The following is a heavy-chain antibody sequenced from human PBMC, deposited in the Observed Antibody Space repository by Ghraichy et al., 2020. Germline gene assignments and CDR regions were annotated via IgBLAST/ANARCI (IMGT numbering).Heavy chain of an antibody. Sequence: GGSLRLSCAASGFTFSSYAMSWVRQAPGKGLEWVSAISGSGGSTYYADSVKGRFTISRDNSKNTLYLQMNSLRAEDTAVYYCAKYPIVYYYYYMDVWGKGTTVTVSS. CDR2: ISGSGGST. D-gene: IGHD1-26*01. J-gene: IGHJ6*03. CDR1: GFTFSSYA. CDR3: AKYPIVYYYYYMDV. V-gene: IGHV3-23*01.